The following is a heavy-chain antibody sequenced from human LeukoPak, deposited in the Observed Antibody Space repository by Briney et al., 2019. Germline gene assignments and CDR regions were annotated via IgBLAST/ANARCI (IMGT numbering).Heavy chain of an antibody. CDR3: ARHPSSGHRPYFDY. Sequence: SETLSLTCTVSGGSISSSSYYWGWIRQPPGKGLEWIGSIYYSGSTYYNPSLKSRVTISVDTSKNQFSLKLSSVTAADTAVYYCARHPSSGHRPYFDYWGQGTLVTVSS. CDR2: IYYSGST. J-gene: IGHJ4*02. V-gene: IGHV4-39*01. D-gene: IGHD6-19*01. CDR1: GGSISSSSYY.